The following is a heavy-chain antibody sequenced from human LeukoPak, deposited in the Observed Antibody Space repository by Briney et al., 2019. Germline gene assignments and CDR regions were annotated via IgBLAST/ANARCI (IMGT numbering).Heavy chain of an antibody. CDR1: GFTFSSFA. V-gene: IGHV3-30*03. J-gene: IGHJ4*02. D-gene: IGHD4-23*01. CDR3: ARPTRGSGNPFLIDS. CDR2: ISYDGSYK. Sequence: PGRSLRLSCAASGFTFSSFAMHWARQAPGKGLEWVAGISYDGSYKHYADSVKGRFTLSRDNPKNTLHLQMDSLRPEDTAVYYCARPTRGSGNPFLIDSWGQGTLVTVSS.